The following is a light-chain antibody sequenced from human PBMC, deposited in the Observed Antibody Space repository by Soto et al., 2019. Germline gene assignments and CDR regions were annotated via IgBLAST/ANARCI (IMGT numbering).Light chain of an antibody. CDR1: TGAVTSGYY. CDR3: LLYYGGEQGV. CDR2: STS. Sequence: QAVVTQEPSLTVSPGGTVTLTFASSTGAVTSGYYPNWLQQKPGQAPRALIYSTSSKHSSTPARFSGSLLGGKAALTLSGAQPEDEAEYYCLLYYGGEQGVFGGGTKLTVL. V-gene: IGLV7-43*01. J-gene: IGLJ2*01.